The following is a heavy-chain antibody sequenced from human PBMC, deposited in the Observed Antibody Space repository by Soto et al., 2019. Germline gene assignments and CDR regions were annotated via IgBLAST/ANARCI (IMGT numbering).Heavy chain of an antibody. CDR2: INPNSGGT. D-gene: IGHD2-21*02. J-gene: IGHJ1*01. CDR3: ARPNCGGDCYSDECFQH. V-gene: IGHV1-2*02. Sequence: ASVKVSCKASGYTFTGYYMHWVRQAPGQGLEWMGWINPNSGGTNYAQKFQGRVTMTRDTSISTAYMELSRLRSDDTAVYYCARPNCGGDCYSDECFQHWGQGTLVTVSS. CDR1: GYTFTGYY.